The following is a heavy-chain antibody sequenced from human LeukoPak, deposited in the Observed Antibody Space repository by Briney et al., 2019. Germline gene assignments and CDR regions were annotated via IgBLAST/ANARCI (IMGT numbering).Heavy chain of an antibody. CDR3: ARDFGSPADYYYYGMDV. CDR1: GYTFTSYG. J-gene: IGHJ6*02. CDR2: ISAYNGNT. D-gene: IGHD1-26*01. V-gene: IGHV1-18*01. Sequence: GASVKVSCKASGYTFTSYGISWVRQPPGQGLEWMGWISAYNGNTNYAQKLQGRVTMTTDTSTSTAYMELRSLRSDDTAVYYCARDFGSPADYYYYGMDVWGQGTTVTVSS.